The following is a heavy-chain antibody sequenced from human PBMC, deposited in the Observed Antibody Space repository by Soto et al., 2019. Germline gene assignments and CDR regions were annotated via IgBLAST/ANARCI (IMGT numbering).Heavy chain of an antibody. V-gene: IGHV1-69*02. J-gene: IGHJ4*02. Sequence: GASVKVSCKASGGTFSSHTISWVRQAPGQGLEWMGRIIPILGIANYAQKFQGRVTITADKSTSTAYMELSSLRSEDTAVYYCAGDRPQFLTGSPKSYYFDYWGQGTLVTVSS. CDR3: AGDRPQFLTGSPKSYYFDY. CDR2: IIPILGIA. CDR1: GGTFSSHT. D-gene: IGHD3-9*01.